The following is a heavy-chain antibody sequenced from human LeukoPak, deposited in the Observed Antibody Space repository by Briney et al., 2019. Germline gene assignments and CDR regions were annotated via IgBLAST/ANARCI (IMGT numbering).Heavy chain of an antibody. J-gene: IGHJ4*02. CDR1: GYSFTSYW. V-gene: IGHV5-51*01. CDR3: ARSSRYDILTGYPPDDY. D-gene: IGHD3-9*01. CDR2: IYPGDSDT. Sequence: GESLKISCKGSGYSFTSYWIGWVRQMPGKGLEWMGIIYPGDSDTRYSPSFQGQVTISADKSISTAYLQWSSLKASDTATYYCARSSRYDILTGYPPDDYWGQGTLVTVSS.